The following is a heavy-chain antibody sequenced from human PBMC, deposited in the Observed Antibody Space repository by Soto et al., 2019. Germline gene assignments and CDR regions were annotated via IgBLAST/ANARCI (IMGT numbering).Heavy chain of an antibody. Sequence: QVQLVQSGAEVKKPGASVKVSCKASGYTFTSYYIHWVRQAPGQGLEWMGIINPSGGSTTYAQRFQGRVTMTRDTSTSTIYIELSSLTSDDTAVFSWARGDGSSSYYFDYWGQGTLITVSS. CDR1: GYTFTSYY. V-gene: IGHV1-46*01. D-gene: IGHD6-6*01. CDR3: ARGDGSSSYYFDY. J-gene: IGHJ4*02. CDR2: INPSGGST.